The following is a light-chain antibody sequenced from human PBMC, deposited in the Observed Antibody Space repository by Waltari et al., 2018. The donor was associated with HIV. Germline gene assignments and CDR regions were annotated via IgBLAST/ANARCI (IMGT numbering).Light chain of an antibody. Sequence: DIILTQSPLFLSVSPGQPASMSCRATESLLYSDGKIHFFWYLQKAGQPPQLLLYEASNRASGVPDRFSGSGTETFFTLSSSRVEAEDVGVYYCMQSLEGRTFGQGTKLEIK. CDR3: MQSLEGRT. J-gene: IGKJ1*01. CDR2: EAS. V-gene: IGKV2D-29*01. CDR1: ESLLYSDGKIH.